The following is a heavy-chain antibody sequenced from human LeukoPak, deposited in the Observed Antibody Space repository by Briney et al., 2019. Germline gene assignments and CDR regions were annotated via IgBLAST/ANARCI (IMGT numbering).Heavy chain of an antibody. D-gene: IGHD5-24*01. CDR1: GHTFTDYW. CDR3: ARQSDGYKFDI. CDR2: IYPGDSDT. J-gene: IGHJ3*02. V-gene: IGHV5-51*01. Sequence: GESLKTSCKGSGHTFTDYWIGLVRQMPGKGLEWRGIIYPGDSDTRYSPSFQGQVTISADKSISTAYLQWSSLKAADTAMYYCARQSDGYKFDIWGQGTMVTVSS.